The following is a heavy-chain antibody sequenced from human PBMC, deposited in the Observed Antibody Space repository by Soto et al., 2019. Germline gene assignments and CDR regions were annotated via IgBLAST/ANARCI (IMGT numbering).Heavy chain of an antibody. CDR2: MNPNSGNT. CDR3: ARGRGFGPTERQMRGWFDP. Sequence: ASVKVSCKASGYTFTSYDINWVRQATGQGLEWMGWMNPNSGNTGYAQKFQGRVTMTRNTSISTAYMELSSLRSEDTAVYYCARGRGFGPTERQMRGWFDPWGQGTLVTVSS. D-gene: IGHD3-10*01. V-gene: IGHV1-8*01. CDR1: GYTFTSYD. J-gene: IGHJ5*02.